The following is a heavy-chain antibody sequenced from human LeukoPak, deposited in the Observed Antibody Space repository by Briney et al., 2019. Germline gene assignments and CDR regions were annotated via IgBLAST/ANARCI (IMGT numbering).Heavy chain of an antibody. CDR1: GGSISSGGYY. D-gene: IGHD3-22*01. CDR2: IYYSGST. J-gene: IGHJ4*02. V-gene: IGHV4-31*03. CDR3: ARDPFVVVSPAGYDY. Sequence: SETLSLTCTVSGGSISSGGYYWSWIRQHPGKGLEWIGYIYYSGSTYYNPSLKSRVTISVDTSKNQFSLKLSSVTAADTAVYYCARDPFVVVSPAGYDYWGQGTLVTVSS.